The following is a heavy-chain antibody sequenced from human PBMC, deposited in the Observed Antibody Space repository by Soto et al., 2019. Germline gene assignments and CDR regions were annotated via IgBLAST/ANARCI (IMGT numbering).Heavy chain of an antibody. CDR3: ARQMTETTAFDY. V-gene: IGHV4-4*02. CDR2: IYHSGST. J-gene: IGHJ4*02. D-gene: IGHD1-7*01. Sequence: QVQLQESGPGLVKPSGTLSLTCAVSSGSISTSNWWIWVRQPPGKVLKWIGEIYHSGSTNYNPSLNGRLPSSLDKPKSQSPLNLSSVTAADTSVYFCARQMTETTAFDYWGQGTLVTVSS. CDR1: SGSISTSNW.